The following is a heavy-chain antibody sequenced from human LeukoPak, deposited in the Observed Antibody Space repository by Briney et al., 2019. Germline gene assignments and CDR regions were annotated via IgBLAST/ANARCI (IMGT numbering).Heavy chain of an antibody. J-gene: IGHJ5*02. V-gene: IGHV1-8*03. Sequence: ASVKVSRKASGYTFTSYDINWVRQATGQGLEWMGWMNPNSGNTGYAQKFQGRVTITRNTSISTAYMELSSLRSEDTAVYYCARAEDITIFGVVIGNWFDPWGQGTLVTVSS. CDR3: ARAEDITIFGVVIGNWFDP. CDR1: GYTFTSYD. D-gene: IGHD3-3*01. CDR2: MNPNSGNT.